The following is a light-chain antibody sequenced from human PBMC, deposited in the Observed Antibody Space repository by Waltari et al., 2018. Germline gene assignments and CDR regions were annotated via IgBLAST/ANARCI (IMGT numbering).Light chain of an antibody. CDR1: SSDVGYSNY. CDR2: EVK. CDR3: AAHASRGTWV. J-gene: IGLJ3*02. V-gene: IGLV2-14*01. Sequence: QSALTQPASVSGSPGQSITISCTGTSSDVGYSNYVSWYQPFPGKVPIVLLSEVKMRPAGFSSCFSASKSGNAASLTISVLQSEDEADYYCAAHASRGTWVFGGGTKVTVL.